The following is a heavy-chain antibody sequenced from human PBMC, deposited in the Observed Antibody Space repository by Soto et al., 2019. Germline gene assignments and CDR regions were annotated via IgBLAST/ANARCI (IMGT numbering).Heavy chain of an antibody. V-gene: IGHV1-18*01. Sequence: QVHLVQSGAEVKKPGASVKVSCKASGYTFTSYGITWVRQAPGQGLEWMGWISAHNGNTDYAQKLQGKVIATRDSSTSTAYMELRSLISDYTAVYYCARGRYGDYWGQGALVTVSS. J-gene: IGHJ4*02. CDR3: ARGRYGDY. CDR2: ISAHNGNT. D-gene: IGHD1-1*01. CDR1: GYTFTSYG.